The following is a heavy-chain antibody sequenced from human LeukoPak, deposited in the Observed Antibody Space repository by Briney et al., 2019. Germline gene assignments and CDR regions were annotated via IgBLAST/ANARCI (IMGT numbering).Heavy chain of an antibody. CDR1: GGSISSYH. CDR3: ARSSSIVGATAAFDI. V-gene: IGHV4-59*08. D-gene: IGHD1-26*01. Sequence: SETLSLTCTVSGGSISSYHWSWIRQPPGKGLEWIGYIYYSGSTNYNPSLKSRVTISVDTSKNQFSLRLSSVTAADTAVYYCARSSSIVGATAAFDIWGQGTMVTVSS. J-gene: IGHJ3*02. CDR2: IYYSGST.